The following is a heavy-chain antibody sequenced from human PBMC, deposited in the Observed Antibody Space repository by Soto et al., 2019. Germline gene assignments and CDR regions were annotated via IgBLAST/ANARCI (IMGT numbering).Heavy chain of an antibody. Sequence: QITLKESGPTLVIPTQTLTLTCTFSGFSLSTSGVGVGWIRQPPGKALEWLALIYWDDDKRYNPSLKTRLTITKXTSRNXXVLTMTNMDPVDTATYYCAYRQEYRNSWNSGWFDPWGQGTLVTVSS. V-gene: IGHV2-5*02. D-gene: IGHD6-13*01. CDR3: AYRQEYRNSWNSGWFDP. CDR2: IYWDDDK. J-gene: IGHJ5*02. CDR1: GFSLSTSGVG.